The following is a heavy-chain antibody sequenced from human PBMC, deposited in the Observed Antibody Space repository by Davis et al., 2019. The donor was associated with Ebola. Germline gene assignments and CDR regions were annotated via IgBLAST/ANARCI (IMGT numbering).Heavy chain of an antibody. CDR1: GASISSYY. Sequence: MPSETLSLTCSVSGASISSYYWSWIRQAPGKGLEWIGFRYNSGSTNNNPSLQSRVIISIDTANKQISLKLSSVTAADTAVYYCARDYWATEGAFDVWGQGTLVTVSS. D-gene: IGHD2-8*02. CDR2: RYNSGST. J-gene: IGHJ3*01. V-gene: IGHV4-59*01. CDR3: ARDYWATEGAFDV.